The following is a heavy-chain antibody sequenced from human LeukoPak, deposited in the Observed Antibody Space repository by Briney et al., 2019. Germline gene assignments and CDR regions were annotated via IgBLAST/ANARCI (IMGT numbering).Heavy chain of an antibody. Sequence: GGSLRLSCAASGFTFSSYAMHWVRQAPGKGLEWVAVISYDGSNKYYADSVKGRFTISRDNSKNTLYLQMNSLRAEDTAVYYCARAPLDYYGSGSASGGWFDPWGQGTLVTVSS. CDR1: GFTFSSYA. V-gene: IGHV3-30*04. D-gene: IGHD3-10*01. CDR3: ARAPLDYYGSGSASGGWFDP. J-gene: IGHJ5*02. CDR2: ISYDGSNK.